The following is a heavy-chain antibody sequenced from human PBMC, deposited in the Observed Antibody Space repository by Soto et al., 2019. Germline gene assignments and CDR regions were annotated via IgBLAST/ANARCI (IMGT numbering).Heavy chain of an antibody. D-gene: IGHD1-1*01. V-gene: IGHV1-8*01. CDR2: LNPNTGNS. Sequence: ASVKVSCKASGYTFTSYDIYWLRQSTGQGLEWMGWLNPNTGNSGYAQKFQGRITVTSDTSINTVHMELSSLRSEDTAVYYCARRAETNGWNGFGADKYYFDFWGQGTLVTVSS. J-gene: IGHJ4*02. CDR3: ARRAETNGWNGFGADKYYFDF. CDR1: GYTFTSYD.